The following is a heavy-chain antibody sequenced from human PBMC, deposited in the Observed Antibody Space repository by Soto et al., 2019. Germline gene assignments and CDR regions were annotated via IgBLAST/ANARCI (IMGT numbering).Heavy chain of an antibody. CDR2: ISSSGSTI. V-gene: IGHV3-11*01. CDR1: GFTFSDYY. Sequence: QVQLVESGGGLVKPGGSLRLSCAASGFTFSDYYMSCIRQAPGKGLEWVSYISSSGSTIYYADSVKGRFTISRDNAKNSLYLEMNSLRAGDTAVYYCARDIKPIAVAGPSSDAFDIWGQGTMVTVSS. CDR3: ARDIKPIAVAGPSSDAFDI. D-gene: IGHD6-19*01. J-gene: IGHJ3*02.